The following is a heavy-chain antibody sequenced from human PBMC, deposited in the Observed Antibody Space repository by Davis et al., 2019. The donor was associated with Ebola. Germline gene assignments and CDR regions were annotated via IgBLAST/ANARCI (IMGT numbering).Heavy chain of an antibody. D-gene: IGHD6-19*01. CDR2: IGNSGSSK. CDR3: ARDAGSGYSIGWADF. CDR1: GFTFSDRY. J-gene: IGHJ4*02. Sequence: PGGSLRLSCAASGFTFSDRYMSWIRQAPGKGLEWLAYIGNSGSSKYYADSVEGRFTISRDNAKNSLYLQMNSLRADDTAVYYCARDAGSGYSIGWADFWGQRTLVTVSS. V-gene: IGHV3-11*01.